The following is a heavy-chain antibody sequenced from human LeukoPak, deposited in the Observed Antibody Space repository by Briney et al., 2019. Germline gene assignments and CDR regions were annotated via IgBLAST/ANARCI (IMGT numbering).Heavy chain of an antibody. V-gene: IGHV1-2*02. J-gene: IGHJ5*02. CDR3: ARAGLIAAADNWFDP. D-gene: IGHD6-13*01. CDR2: INPNSGGT. Sequence: ASVNVSCKASGYTFTGYYMHWVRQAPGQGLEWMGWINPNSGGTNYAQKFQGRVTMTRDTSISTAYMELSRLRSDDTAVYYCARAGLIAAADNWFDPWGQGTLVTVSS. CDR1: GYTFTGYY.